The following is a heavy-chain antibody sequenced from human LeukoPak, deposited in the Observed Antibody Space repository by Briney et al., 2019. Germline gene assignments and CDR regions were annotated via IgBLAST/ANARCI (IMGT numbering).Heavy chain of an antibody. J-gene: IGHJ4*02. CDR1: GFTFSNYA. CDR2: ISGSGGST. V-gene: IGHV3-23*01. Sequence: PGGSLRLSCVASGFTFSNYAMNWVRQAPGKGLEWVSAISGSGGSTYYADSVKGRFTISRDNSKNTLYLQMNSLRAEDTAVYYCATSVIVVVKYYFDYWGQGTLVTVSS. D-gene: IGHD3-22*01. CDR3: ATSVIVVVKYYFDY.